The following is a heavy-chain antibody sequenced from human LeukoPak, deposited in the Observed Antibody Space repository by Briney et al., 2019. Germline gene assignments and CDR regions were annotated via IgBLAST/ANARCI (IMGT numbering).Heavy chain of an antibody. V-gene: IGHV4-30-4*08. CDR1: GGSISSGDYY. Sequence: SQTLSLTCTVSGGSISSGDYYWSWIRQHPGKGLEWIGYIYYSGSTYYNPSLKSRVTISVDTSKNQFSLKLSSVTAADTAVYYCARQTNRAAPSLADYWGQGTLVTVSS. CDR3: ARQTNRAAPSLADY. D-gene: IGHD6-6*01. J-gene: IGHJ4*02. CDR2: IYYSGST.